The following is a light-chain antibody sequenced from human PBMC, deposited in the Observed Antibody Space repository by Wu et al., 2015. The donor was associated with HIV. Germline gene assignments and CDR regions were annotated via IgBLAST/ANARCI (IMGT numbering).Light chain of an antibody. CDR3: QQYNSDSWT. J-gene: IGKJ1*01. Sequence: DIQMTQSPLTLSASVGDRVTITCRASQSISSWLAWYQQKPGKAPKLLIYKASTLESGVPSRFSGSGSGTEFTLTISSLQPDDFANYYCQQYNSDSWTFGQGTKLEVK. CDR2: KAS. CDR1: QSISSW. V-gene: IGKV1-5*03.